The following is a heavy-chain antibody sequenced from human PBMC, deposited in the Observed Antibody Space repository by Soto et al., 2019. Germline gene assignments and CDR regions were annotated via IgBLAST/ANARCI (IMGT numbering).Heavy chain of an antibody. V-gene: IGHV3-72*01. CDR2: TKNKAHSYTT. D-gene: IGHD1-7*01. J-gene: IGHJ6*04. CDR1: GFTCSDHY. Sequence: EVQLVESGGGLVQPGGSLRLSCAASGFTCSDHYMDWVRQAPGKGLEWVGRTKNKAHSYTTEYAASVKGRFTISRDDSKNSLYLQMNSLKTEDTAVYYCARGPRVPGTVGMDVWGKGTTVTVSS. CDR3: ARGPRVPGTVGMDV.